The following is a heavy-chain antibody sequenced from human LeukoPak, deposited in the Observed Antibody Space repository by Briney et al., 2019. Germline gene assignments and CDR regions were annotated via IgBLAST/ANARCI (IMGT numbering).Heavy chain of an antibody. Sequence: PSETLSLTCTVSGGSISSGDYYCSWISQPPGKGLEWIGYIYYSGSTYYNPSLKSRVTISVDTSKNQFSLKLSSVTAADTAVYYCARGVRFLEYFDYWGQGTLITVSS. CDR2: IYYSGST. J-gene: IGHJ4*02. D-gene: IGHD3-3*01. V-gene: IGHV4-30-4*01. CDR3: ARGVRFLEYFDY. CDR1: GGSISSGDYY.